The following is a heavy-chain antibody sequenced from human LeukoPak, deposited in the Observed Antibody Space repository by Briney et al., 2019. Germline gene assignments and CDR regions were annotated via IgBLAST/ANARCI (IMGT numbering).Heavy chain of an antibody. CDR2: VNRDGSET. CDR1: GFALSTHW. Sequence: GGSLRLSCAASGFALSTHWMTWVRQVPGRGPEWVANVNRDGSETYYLDSVKGRFTISKDNAKNSLYLQMNSLRAEDTALYHCARNNGMDVWGQGTTVIVSS. V-gene: IGHV3-7*03. J-gene: IGHJ6*02. CDR3: ARNNGMDV.